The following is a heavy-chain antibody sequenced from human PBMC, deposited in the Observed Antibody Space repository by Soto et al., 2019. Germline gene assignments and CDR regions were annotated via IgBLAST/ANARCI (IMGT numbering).Heavy chain of an antibody. CDR2: ISSSSSYI. V-gene: IGHV3-21*01. J-gene: IGHJ6*02. CDR1: GFTFSSYS. D-gene: IGHD2-2*01. Sequence: GGSLRLSCAASGFTFSSYSMNWVRQAPGKGLEWVSSISSSSSYIYYADSAKGRFTISRDNAKNSLYLQMNSLRAEDTAVYYCAGDQAVPAAGMDVWGQGTTVTVSS. CDR3: AGDQAVPAAGMDV.